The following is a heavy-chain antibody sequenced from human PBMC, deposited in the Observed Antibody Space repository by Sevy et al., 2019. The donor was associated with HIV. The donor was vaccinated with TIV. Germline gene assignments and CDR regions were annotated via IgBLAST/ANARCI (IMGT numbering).Heavy chain of an antibody. CDR1: GFTFSSYA. V-gene: IGHV3-23*01. CDR3: AKIPQQHLPQGGYYFDY. J-gene: IGHJ4*02. CDR2: ISGSGGST. D-gene: IGHD6-13*01. Sequence: GGSLRLSCAASGFTFSSYAMSWVRQAPGKGLEWDSAISGSGGSTYYADSVKSRFTISRDNSKNTLYLQMKSLRAEDTAVYYCAKIPQQHLPQGGYYFDYWGQGTLVTVSS.